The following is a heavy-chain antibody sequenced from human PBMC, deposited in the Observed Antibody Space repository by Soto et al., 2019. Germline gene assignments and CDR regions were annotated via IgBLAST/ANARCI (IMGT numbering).Heavy chain of an antibody. CDR1: GFTFSSYS. V-gene: IGHV3-33*01. Sequence: GGSLTLSCAASGFTFSSYSPYWERKAPGKGLEWVANISYDGSKKYYADSVKGRFTISRDNAKNSVYLQMNSLRAEDTAVYYCTRDDQVFFDSWGQGTLVTVSS. D-gene: IGHD3-10*01. J-gene: IGHJ4*02. CDR3: TRDDQVFFDS. CDR2: ISYDGSKK.